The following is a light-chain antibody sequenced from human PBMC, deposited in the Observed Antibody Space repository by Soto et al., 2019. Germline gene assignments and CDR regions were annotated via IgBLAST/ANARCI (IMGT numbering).Light chain of an antibody. CDR3: QQYGSSPWT. V-gene: IGKV3-20*01. Sequence: EIVFTQSPGTLSLSPGERATLSCRASQSVSSIYLAWYQQKPGQAPRLLIYGASSRATGTPDRFSGSGSGTDFTLTISRLEPEDFGVYYCQQYGSSPWTFGQGTKV. CDR1: QSVSSIY. CDR2: GAS. J-gene: IGKJ1*01.